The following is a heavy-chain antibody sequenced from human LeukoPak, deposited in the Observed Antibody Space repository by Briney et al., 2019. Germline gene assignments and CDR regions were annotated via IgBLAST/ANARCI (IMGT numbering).Heavy chain of an antibody. CDR2: IYTSGST. CDR3: ARETKYYDFWSGYLIDY. D-gene: IGHD3-3*01. CDR1: GGSISSGSYY. V-gene: IGHV4-61*02. Sequence: SETLSLTCTVSGGSISSGSYYWSWIRQPAGKGLEWIGRIYTSGSTNYNPSLKSRVTISVDTSKNQFSLKLSSVTAADTAVYYCARETKYYDFWSGYLIDYWGQGTLVTVSS. J-gene: IGHJ4*02.